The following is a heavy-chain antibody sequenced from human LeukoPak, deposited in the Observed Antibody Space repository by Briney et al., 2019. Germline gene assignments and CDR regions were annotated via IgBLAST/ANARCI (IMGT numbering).Heavy chain of an antibody. V-gene: IGHV3-23*01. Sequence: PGGSLRLSCAASGFTFSSYGMSWVRQAPGKGLEWVSAISGSGGSTYYADSVKGRFTISRDNSKNTLYLQMNSLRAEDTAVYYCAKRRIVVVPAAIGGIDYWGQGTLVTVSS. CDR3: AKRRIVVVPAAIGGIDY. J-gene: IGHJ4*02. CDR1: GFTFSSYG. D-gene: IGHD2-2*01. CDR2: ISGSGGST.